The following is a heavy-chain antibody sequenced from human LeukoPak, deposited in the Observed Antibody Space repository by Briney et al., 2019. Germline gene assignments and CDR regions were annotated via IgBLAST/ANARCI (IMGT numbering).Heavy chain of an antibody. V-gene: IGHV3-9*01. CDR2: ISWNSGGI. D-gene: IGHD1-26*01. J-gene: IGHJ4*02. CDR1: GFTFDDYA. CDR3: AKGEGFSGSYSPYYFDY. Sequence: GGSLRLSCAASGFTFDDYAMHWVRQAPGKGLEWVSGISWNSGGIGYADSVKGRFTISRDNAKNSLYLQMNSLRAEDTALYYCAKGEGFSGSYSPYYFDYWGQGTLVTVSS.